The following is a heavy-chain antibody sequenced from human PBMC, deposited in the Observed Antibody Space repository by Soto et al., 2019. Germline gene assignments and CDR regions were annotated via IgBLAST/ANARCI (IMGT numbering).Heavy chain of an antibody. D-gene: IGHD3-16*02. CDR3: ARDLLSDDYVWGSYRKGGSWFDP. V-gene: IGHV1-46*01. Sequence: QVQLVQSGAEVKKPGASVKVSCKASGYTFTSYYMHWVRQAPGQGLEWMGIINPSGGSTSYAQKFQGRVTMTRDTSTSTVYMELSSLRSEDTAVYYCARDLLSDDYVWGSYRKGGSWFDPWGQGTLVTVSS. J-gene: IGHJ5*02. CDR1: GYTFTSYY. CDR2: INPSGGST.